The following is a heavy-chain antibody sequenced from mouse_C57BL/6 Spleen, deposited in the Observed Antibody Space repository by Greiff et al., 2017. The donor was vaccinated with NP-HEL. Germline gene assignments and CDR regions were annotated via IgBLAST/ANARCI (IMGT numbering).Heavy chain of an antibody. J-gene: IGHJ3*01. CDR2: IYPGDGDT. V-gene: IGHV1-82*01. Sequence: VQLQQSGPELVKPGASVKISCKASGYAFSSSWMNWVKQRPGKGLEWIGRIYPGDGDTNYNGKFKGKATLTADKSSSTAYMQLSSLTSEDSAVYFCAKGPPYYEGFAYWGQGTLVTVSA. CDR3: AKGPPYYEGFAY. CDR1: GYAFSSSW. D-gene: IGHD2-4*01.